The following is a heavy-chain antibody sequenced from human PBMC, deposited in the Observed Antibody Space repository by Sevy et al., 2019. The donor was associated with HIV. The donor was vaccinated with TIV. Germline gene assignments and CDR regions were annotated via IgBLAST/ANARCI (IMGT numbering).Heavy chain of an antibody. J-gene: IGHJ3*02. V-gene: IGHV3-23*01. CDR2: ISGSGGST. Sequence: GGSLRLSCAASGFTFSSYAMSWVRQAPGKGLEWVSAISGSGGSTYYEDCVKGRFTISRDNSKNTLYLQMNSLRAEDTAVYYCAREEPSRYCSGGSSYSGGAFDIWGQGTMVTVSS. CDR3: AREEPSRYCSGGSSYSGGAFDI. CDR1: GFTFSSYA. D-gene: IGHD2-15*01.